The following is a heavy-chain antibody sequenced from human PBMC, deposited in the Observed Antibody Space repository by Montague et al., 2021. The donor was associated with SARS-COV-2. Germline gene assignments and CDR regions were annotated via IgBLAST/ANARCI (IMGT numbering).Heavy chain of an antibody. CDR2: ISSSSSYT. Sequence: SLRLSCAASGFTFSDYYMSWIRQAPGKGLKWVSYISSSSSYTNYADSVKGRFTISRDNAKNSLYLQMNSLRAEDTAVYYCARAGRGYTVGAPGYWGQGTLVTVSS. V-gene: IGHV3-11*05. J-gene: IGHJ4*02. CDR1: GFTFSDYY. D-gene: IGHD3-22*01. CDR3: ARAGRGYTVGAPGY.